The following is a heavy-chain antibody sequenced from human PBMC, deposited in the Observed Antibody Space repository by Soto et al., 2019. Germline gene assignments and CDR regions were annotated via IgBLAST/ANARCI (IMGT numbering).Heavy chain of an antibody. CDR3: VFRSGDI. D-gene: IGHD2-15*01. J-gene: IGHJ4*02. V-gene: IGHV3-64D*06. Sequence: GGSLRLSCSVSGFTFTTYPMHWVRQAPGKGLEYVSAISSNGGSKYYADSVKGRFTISRDNSKNTLYLQMSSLRAEDTAVHYCVFRSGDIWGQGTLVTVSS. CDR1: GFTFTTYP. CDR2: ISSNGGSK.